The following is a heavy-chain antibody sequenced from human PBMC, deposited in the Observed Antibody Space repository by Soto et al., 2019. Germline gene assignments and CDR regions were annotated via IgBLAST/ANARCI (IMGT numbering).Heavy chain of an antibody. V-gene: IGHV3-30*18. CDR1: GFTFSSYG. CDR2: ISYDGGNK. D-gene: IGHD3-16*01. CDR3: AKVMITFGGSRYGLDV. Sequence: QVQLVESGGGVVQPGRSLRLSCAASGFTFSSYGMHWVRQAPGKGLEWVAFISYDGGNKYYADSVKGRFTISRDNSKNILFLQMNSVRTEDTAVYYCAKVMITFGGSRYGLDVWGQGTTVTVSS. J-gene: IGHJ6*02.